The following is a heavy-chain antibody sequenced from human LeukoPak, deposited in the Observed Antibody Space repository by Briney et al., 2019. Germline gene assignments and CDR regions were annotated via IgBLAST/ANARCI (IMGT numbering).Heavy chain of an antibody. CDR1: GGSMSSYY. J-gene: IGHJ5*02. CDR2: IYYSGST. CDR3: AREGIAGWFDP. Sequence: SETLSLTCTVSGGSMSSYYWSWIRQPPGKGLEWIGYIYYSGSTNYNPSLKSRVTISVDTSKNQFSLKLSSVTAADTAVYYCAREGIAGWFDPWGQGTLVTVSS. D-gene: IGHD6-13*01. V-gene: IGHV4-59*01.